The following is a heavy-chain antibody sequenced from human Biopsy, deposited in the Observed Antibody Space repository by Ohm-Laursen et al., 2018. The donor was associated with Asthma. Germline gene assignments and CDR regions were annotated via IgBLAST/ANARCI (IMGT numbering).Heavy chain of an antibody. CDR1: GFTFSSYG. CDR2: IWYDGSNK. D-gene: IGHD3-22*01. J-gene: IGHJ4*02. Sequence: SLRLSCAASGFTFSSYGMHWVRQAPGKGLEWVAVIWYDGSNKYYADSVKGRFTISRDNSKNTLYLQMNSLRAEDTAVYYCARDFYDGSGYLHFDYWGQGTLVTVSS. V-gene: IGHV3-33*01. CDR3: ARDFYDGSGYLHFDY.